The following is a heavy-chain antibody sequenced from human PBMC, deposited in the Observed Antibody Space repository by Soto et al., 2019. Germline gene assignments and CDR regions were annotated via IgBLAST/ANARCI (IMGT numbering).Heavy chain of an antibody. CDR1: GFTFSSYG. J-gene: IGHJ6*02. Sequence: LRLSCAASGFTFSSYGMHWVRQAPGKGLEWVAVISYDGSNEYYADSVKGRFTISRDNSKNTLYLQMNSLRAEDTAVYYCAKDLGNWNYVFLANYSYGMDVWGQGTTVTVSS. CDR3: AKDLGNWNYVFLANYSYGMDV. D-gene: IGHD1-7*01. V-gene: IGHV3-30*18. CDR2: ISYDGSNE.